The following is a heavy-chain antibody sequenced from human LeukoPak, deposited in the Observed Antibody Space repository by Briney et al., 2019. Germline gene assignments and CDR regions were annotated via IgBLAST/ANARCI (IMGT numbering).Heavy chain of an antibody. CDR3: ARDRIGQQRTLGRSSNYYCDYYMDV. J-gene: IGHJ6*03. Sequence: GGSLRLSCAASGFTFSSYGMHWVRQAPGKGLEWVSYISSSSSNIYYADSVKGRFTISRDNAKNSLYLQMNSLRAEDTAVYYSARDRIGQQRTLGRSSNYYCDYYMDVWGKGTTVTVSS. CDR1: GFTFSSYG. D-gene: IGHD6-13*01. CDR2: ISSSSSNI. V-gene: IGHV3-48*04.